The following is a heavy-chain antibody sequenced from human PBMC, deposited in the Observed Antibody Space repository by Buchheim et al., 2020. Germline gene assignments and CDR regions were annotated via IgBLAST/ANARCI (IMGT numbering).Heavy chain of an antibody. CDR2: ISGSGGST. D-gene: IGHD3-10*01. CDR3: AKGVYYYGSGTYYYTYYFDY. J-gene: IGHJ4*02. Sequence: EVQLLESGGGLVQPGGSLRLSCAASGFAFSNYAMSWVRQAPGKGLEWVSAISGSGGSTYYAHSVKGRFTISRDNSKNTLYLQMNSLRAGDTAVYYCAKGVYYYGSGTYYYTYYFDYWGQGTL. CDR1: GFAFSNYA. V-gene: IGHV3-23*01.